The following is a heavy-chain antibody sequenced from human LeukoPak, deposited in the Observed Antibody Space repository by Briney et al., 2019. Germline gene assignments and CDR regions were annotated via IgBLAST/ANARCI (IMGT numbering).Heavy chain of an antibody. Sequence: GRSLRLSCAASGYTVSINYMSWVRQAPGKGLEWVSIIYTDGTTKYADSVKGRFSMSRDNSKNTLFLQMNSLRAEDKAVYYCARNFFGSGSFYFDPSYYFDYWGQGTPVTVSS. V-gene: IGHV3-53*01. CDR3: ARNFFGSGSFYFDPSYYFDY. D-gene: IGHD3-10*01. J-gene: IGHJ4*02. CDR1: GYTVSINY. CDR2: IYTDGTT.